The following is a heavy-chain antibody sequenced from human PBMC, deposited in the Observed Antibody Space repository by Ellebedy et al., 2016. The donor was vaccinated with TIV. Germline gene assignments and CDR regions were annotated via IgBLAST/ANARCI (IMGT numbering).Heavy chain of an antibody. CDR1: GYAFATYG. CDR2: IGVYNANT. Sequence: AASVKVSCKASGYAFATYGISWVRQASGHGLEWVGWIGVYNANTNYAQKVQGRVTMTTDTSTSTAYVELRNLTSGDTAVYYCARDGGRAGFDYWGQGTLVTVSS. V-gene: IGHV1-18*01. CDR3: ARDGGRAGFDY. D-gene: IGHD1-26*01. J-gene: IGHJ4*02.